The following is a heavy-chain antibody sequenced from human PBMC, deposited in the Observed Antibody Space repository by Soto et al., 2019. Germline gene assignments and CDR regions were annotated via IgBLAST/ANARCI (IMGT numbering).Heavy chain of an antibody. CDR1: GGSISSSSYY. CDR2: IKQDGSEK. V-gene: IGHV3-7*01. CDR3: ATSVTTDYYYYMDV. Sequence: PSETLSLTCTVSGGSISSSSYYWGWVRQAPGKGLEWVANIKQDGSEKYYVDSVKGRFTISRDNAKNSLYLQMNSLRAEDTAVYYCATSVTTDYYYYMDVWGKGTTVTVSS. J-gene: IGHJ6*03. D-gene: IGHD4-17*01.